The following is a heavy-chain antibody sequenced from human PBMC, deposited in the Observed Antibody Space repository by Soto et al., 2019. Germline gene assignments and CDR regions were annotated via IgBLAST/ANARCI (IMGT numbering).Heavy chain of an antibody. CDR1: GFTFNNYG. J-gene: IGHJ3*01. D-gene: IGHD6-13*01. V-gene: IGHV3-30*18. Sequence: QVQLVESGGGVVQPGRSLRLSCAASGFTFNNYGMHWVRQAPGKGLEWVATISNDGSDKYYADSVKGRLTSSRDNSKNTVYLQMNSLRAEEPAVYYCAKDQGIAASHGIDWGQGTMVTVSS. CDR3: AKDQGIAASHGID. CDR2: ISNDGSDK.